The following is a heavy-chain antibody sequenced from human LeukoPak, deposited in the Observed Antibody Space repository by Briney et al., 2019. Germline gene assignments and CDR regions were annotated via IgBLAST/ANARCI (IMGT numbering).Heavy chain of an antibody. CDR2: ISGSGGST. D-gene: IGHD2-15*01. J-gene: IGHJ3*02. Sequence: GGSLRLSCAASGFTFSSYAMSWVRQAPGKGLEWVSAISGSGGSTYYADSVKGRFTISRDNSKNTLYLQMNSLRAEDTAVYYCAKDTVVVVAATGAFGMWGQGTMVTVSS. CDR3: AKDTVVVVAATGAFGM. CDR1: GFTFSSYA. V-gene: IGHV3-23*01.